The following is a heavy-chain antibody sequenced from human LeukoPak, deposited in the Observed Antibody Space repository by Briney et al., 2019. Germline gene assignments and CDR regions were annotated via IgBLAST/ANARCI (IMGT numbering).Heavy chain of an antibody. CDR3: ARDWNTRFDY. V-gene: IGHV3-11*01. CDR2: IRTSGSAT. J-gene: IGHJ4*02. Sequence: GGSLRLSCAASGFTFSDFYMSWIRQAPGKGLECVSHIRTSGSATYYADSVKGRFTISRDNAKSSLYLQMDSLRAEDTAVYYCARDWNTRFDYWGQGIMVTVSS. D-gene: IGHD1/OR15-1a*01. CDR1: GFTFSDFY.